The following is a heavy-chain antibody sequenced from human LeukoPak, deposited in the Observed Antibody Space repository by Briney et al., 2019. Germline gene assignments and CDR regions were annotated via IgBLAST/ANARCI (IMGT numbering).Heavy chain of an antibody. Sequence: SETLSLTCTVSGGSISSYYWSWIRQPAGKGLEWIGSIYTSGSTNYNPSLKSRVTMSVDTSKNQFSLKLSSVTAADTAVYYCARGSSSGPDYYYGMDVWGQGTTVTVSS. V-gene: IGHV4-4*07. CDR1: GGSISSYY. J-gene: IGHJ6*02. CDR2: IYTSGST. CDR3: ARGSSSGPDYYYGMDV. D-gene: IGHD6-19*01.